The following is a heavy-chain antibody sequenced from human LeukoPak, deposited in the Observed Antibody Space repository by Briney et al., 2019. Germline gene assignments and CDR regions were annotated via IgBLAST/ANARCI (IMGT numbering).Heavy chain of an antibody. Sequence: GGSLRLSCAASGFTFDDYGMSWVRQAPGKGLEWVSGINWNGGSTGYADSVKGRFTISRDNSKNTLYLQMNSLRAEDTAVYYCAKDLAVLVLMVYAIPTGFDYWGQGTLVTVSS. CDR2: INWNGGST. D-gene: IGHD2-8*01. CDR1: GFTFDDYG. V-gene: IGHV3-20*04. J-gene: IGHJ4*02. CDR3: AKDLAVLVLMVYAIPTGFDY.